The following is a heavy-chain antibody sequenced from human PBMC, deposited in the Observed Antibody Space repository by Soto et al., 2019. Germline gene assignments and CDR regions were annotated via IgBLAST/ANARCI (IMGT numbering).Heavy chain of an antibody. CDR1: GGSISNHY. CDR3: TRANSYSEY. Sequence: QVQLQESGPGLVKPSETLSLTCSVSGGSISNHYWSWIRQPPGKGLEWIGYIYYNGNTNYNPSLKSRVTMSVDTSRNQLALQLTTVTAAETAFYYCTRANSYSEYWGQGTLVTVPS. CDR2: IYYNGNT. J-gene: IGHJ4*02. D-gene: IGHD7-27*01. V-gene: IGHV4-59*11.